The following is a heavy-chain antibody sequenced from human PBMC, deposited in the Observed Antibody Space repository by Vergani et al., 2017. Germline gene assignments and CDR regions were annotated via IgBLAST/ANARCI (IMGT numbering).Heavy chain of an antibody. D-gene: IGHD4-17*01. CDR1: GFTLSSYA. CDR3: ARGASGDYVSSFDY. V-gene: IGHV3-30-3*01. Sequence: QVQLVESGGGVVQPGRSLRLSCAASGFTLSSYAMHWVRQAPGKGLEWVAVISYDGCNKYYADSVKGRFTISRDNSKNTLYLQMNSLRAEDTAVYYCARGASGDYVSSFDYWGQGTLVTVSS. J-gene: IGHJ4*02. CDR2: ISYDGCNK.